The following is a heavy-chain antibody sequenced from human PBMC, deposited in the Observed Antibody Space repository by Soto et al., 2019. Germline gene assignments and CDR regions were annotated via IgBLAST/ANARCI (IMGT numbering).Heavy chain of an antibody. CDR2: INHSGST. J-gene: IGHJ6*02. CDR1: GGSFSGYY. V-gene: IGHV4-34*01. D-gene: IGHD3-3*01. Sequence: PSETLSLPCAVYGGSFSGYYWSWIRQPPGKGLEWIGEINHSGSTNYNPSLKSRVTISVDTSKNQFSLKLSSVTAADTAVYYCARGPTQLRFLEWLSQGYGMDVWGQGTTVTVSS. CDR3: ARGPTQLRFLEWLSQGYGMDV.